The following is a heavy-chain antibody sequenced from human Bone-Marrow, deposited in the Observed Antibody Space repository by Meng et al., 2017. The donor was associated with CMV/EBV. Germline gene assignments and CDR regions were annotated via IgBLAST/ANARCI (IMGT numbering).Heavy chain of an antibody. D-gene: IGHD4-17*01. J-gene: IGHJ4*02. CDR1: GGTFSSYA. Sequence: ASVKVSCKASGGTFSSYAISWVRQAPGQGLEWMGWINPSSGVTKYAQRFQGRVTMTRDTSISTAYMELSSLRSDDTAVYYCARVLFFGDPFDYWGQGTLVTFSS. CDR3: ARVLFFGDPFDY. V-gene: IGHV1-2*02. CDR2: INPSSGVT.